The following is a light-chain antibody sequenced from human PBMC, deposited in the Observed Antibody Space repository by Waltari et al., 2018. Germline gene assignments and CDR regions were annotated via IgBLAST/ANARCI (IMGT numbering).Light chain of an antibody. V-gene: IGKV1-39*01. CDR1: HDIGTY. Sequence: DIQMTQSPSSLSASVGARVTITRRARHDIGTYLNWYQHKPGKAPKLLIYSASTLQSGVPPRFSGSGSGTDYTLTIFDLQPEDFATYYCQQTYITPPHSFGQGTKLEI. CDR2: SAS. J-gene: IGKJ2*03. CDR3: QQTYITPPHS.